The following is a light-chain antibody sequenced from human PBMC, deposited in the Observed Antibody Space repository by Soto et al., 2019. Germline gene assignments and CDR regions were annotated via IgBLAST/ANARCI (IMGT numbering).Light chain of an antibody. V-gene: IGKV3-15*01. CDR2: DAS. CDR3: QQRHNWPIT. J-gene: IGKJ5*01. Sequence: EIVLTQSPATLSVSEGERATLSCRASQSISRRLAWYQQKPGKAPRLLIYDASSRATGIPARFSGSGSGTEFTLTISSLEPEDFGVYYCQQRHNWPITFGQGTRLEIK. CDR1: QSISRR.